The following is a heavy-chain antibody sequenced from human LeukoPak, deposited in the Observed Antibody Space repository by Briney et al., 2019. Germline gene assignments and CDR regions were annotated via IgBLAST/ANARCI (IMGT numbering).Heavy chain of an antibody. D-gene: IGHD4/OR15-4a*01. V-gene: IGHV3-7*01. Sequence: GGSLRLSCAASGFTVGDAWMAWVRQAPGKGLEWVANIKRDGSERYYVDSVKGRFTISRDNAKNSLYLQMNSLGAEDTAVYYCARVRGALGAFDTSGQGTTVTVSS. CDR1: GFTVGDAW. J-gene: IGHJ3*02. CDR3: ARVRGALGAFDT. CDR2: IKRDGSER.